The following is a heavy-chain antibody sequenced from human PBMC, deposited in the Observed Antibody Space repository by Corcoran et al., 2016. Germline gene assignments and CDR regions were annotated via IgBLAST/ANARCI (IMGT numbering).Heavy chain of an antibody. CDR1: GFSFSSSW. CDR2: IKYDGSET. Sequence: EVQLVESGGGLVQPGGSLRLSCAASGFSFSSSWMDWVRQIPGKGLEWVANIKYDGSETYFVDSVKGRFTISRDNAQNSLYLQMNSLKDEDTAMYYCSESLNSWGHGTLVTVSS. J-gene: IGHJ5*01. CDR3: SESLNS. V-gene: IGHV3-7*03.